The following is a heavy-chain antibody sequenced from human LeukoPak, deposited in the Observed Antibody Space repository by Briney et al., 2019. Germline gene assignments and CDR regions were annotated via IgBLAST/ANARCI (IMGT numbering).Heavy chain of an antibody. CDR1: GGTFSSYA. Sequence: SVKVSCKASGGTFSSYAISWVRQAPGQGLEWMGGIIPIFGTANYAQKFQGRVTITSDESTSTAYTELSSLRSEDTAMYSCARGAFISSRASLFFFDYWGQGSLVTVSS. J-gene: IGHJ4*01. D-gene: IGHD2-2*01. CDR3: ARGAFISSRASLFFFDY. V-gene: IGHV1-69*01. CDR2: IIPIFGTA.